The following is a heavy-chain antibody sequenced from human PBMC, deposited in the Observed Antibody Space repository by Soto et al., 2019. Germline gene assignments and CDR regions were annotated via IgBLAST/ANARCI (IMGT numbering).Heavy chain of an antibody. D-gene: IGHD3-16*01. CDR3: ASSGGISYYYYGMDV. Sequence: SETLSLTCAVYGGSFSGYYWSWIRQPPGKGLEWIGEINHSGSTNYNPSLKSRVTISVDTSKNQFSLKLSSVTAADTAVYYCASSGGISYYYYGMDVWGQGTTVTAP. CDR1: GGSFSGYY. J-gene: IGHJ6*02. CDR2: INHSGST. V-gene: IGHV4-34*01.